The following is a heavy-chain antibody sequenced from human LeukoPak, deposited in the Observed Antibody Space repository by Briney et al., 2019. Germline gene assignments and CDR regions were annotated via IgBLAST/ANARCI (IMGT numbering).Heavy chain of an antibody. J-gene: IGHJ1*01. CDR2: IYSGGST. V-gene: IGHV3-66*01. D-gene: IGHD3-10*01. CDR1: GFTVSSNY. Sequence: HPGGSLRLSCAASGFTVSSNYMSWVRQAPGKGPEWVSVIYSGGSTYYADSVKGRFTISRDNSKNTLYLQMNSLRAEDTAVYYCARDRLWFGELYGYFQHWGQGTLVTVSS. CDR3: ARDRLWFGELYGYFQH.